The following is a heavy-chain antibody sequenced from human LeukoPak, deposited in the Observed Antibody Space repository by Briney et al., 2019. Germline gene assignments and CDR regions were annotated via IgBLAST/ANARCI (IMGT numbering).Heavy chain of an antibody. CDR1: GGSVSSSGYY. V-gene: IGHV4-61*08. CDR3: ARRIESLYYFDY. CDR2: IYYTGST. D-gene: IGHD2-8*01. Sequence: PSETLSLTCAASGGSVSSSGYYWRWIRQPPGKGLEWIAYIYYTGSTNYNPSLKSRVTISLDTSNSQFSLKLSSATAADTAVYYCARRIESLYYFDYWGQGTLVTVSS. J-gene: IGHJ4*02.